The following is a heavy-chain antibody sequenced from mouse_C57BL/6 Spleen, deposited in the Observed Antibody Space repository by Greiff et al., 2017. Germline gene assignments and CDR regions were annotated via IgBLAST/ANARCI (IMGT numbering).Heavy chain of an antibody. V-gene: IGHV5-16*01. CDR3: AREGNYEGSFYAMDY. CDR2: INYDGSST. D-gene: IGHD2-1*01. CDR1: GFTFSDYY. J-gene: IGHJ4*01. Sequence: EVKLMESEGGLVQPGSSMKLSCTASGFTFSDYYMAWVRQVPEKGLEWVANINYDGSSTYYLDSLKSRFIISRDNAKNILYLQMSSLKSEDTATYYCAREGNYEGSFYAMDYWGQGTSVTVSS.